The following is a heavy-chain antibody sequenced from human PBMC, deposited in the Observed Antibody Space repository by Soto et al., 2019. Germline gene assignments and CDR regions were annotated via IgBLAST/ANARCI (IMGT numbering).Heavy chain of an antibody. CDR1: GFTFSSYA. CDR2: ISGSGGST. Sequence: PGGSLRLSCAASGFTFSSYAMSWVRQAPGKGLEWVSAISGSGGSTYYADSVKGRFTISRDNSKNTLYLQMNSLRAEDTAVYYCAKDGSFSFLAATIYSYYYYGMDVWGQGTTVTVSS. D-gene: IGHD5-12*01. V-gene: IGHV3-23*01. J-gene: IGHJ6*02. CDR3: AKDGSFSFLAATIYSYYYYGMDV.